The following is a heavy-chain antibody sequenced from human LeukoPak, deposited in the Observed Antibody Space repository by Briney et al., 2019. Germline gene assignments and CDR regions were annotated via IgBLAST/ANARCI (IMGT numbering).Heavy chain of an antibody. CDR1: GFTFSSYG. D-gene: IGHD3-9*01. J-gene: IGHJ4*02. CDR2: IRGSGGST. Sequence: GGSLRLSCVASGFTFSSYGLSWVRQAAGKGLEWDSAIRGSGGSTYYADSVKGRFTISRDNSKNTLYLQMNSLRAEDTAVYYCAKTPQTLTGYRIPSYSFDYWGQGTLVTVSS. V-gene: IGHV3-23*01. CDR3: AKTPQTLTGYRIPSYSFDY.